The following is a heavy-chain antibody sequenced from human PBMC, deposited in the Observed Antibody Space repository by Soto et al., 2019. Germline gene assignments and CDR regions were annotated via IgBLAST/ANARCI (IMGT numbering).Heavy chain of an antibody. CDR3: TTFGLRWGFDY. CDR2: IKSRTDGGTT. J-gene: IGHJ4*02. Sequence: EVQLVESGGGLVKPGESLRLSCATSGFTFSNAWMSWVRQAPGKGLEWVGRIKSRTDGGTTDYAAPVKGRFTIPRDDSKNTLYLQMNGLKTEDTAVYYCTTFGLRWGFDYWGQGTLVTVSS. V-gene: IGHV3-15*01. D-gene: IGHD3-10*01. CDR1: GFTFSNAW.